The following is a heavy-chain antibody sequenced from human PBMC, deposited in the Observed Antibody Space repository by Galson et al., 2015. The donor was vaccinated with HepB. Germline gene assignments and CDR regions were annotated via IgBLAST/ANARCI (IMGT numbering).Heavy chain of an antibody. CDR3: ARLPVGATGMYYFDY. V-gene: IGHV6-1*01. Sequence: CAISGDSVSSNSASWNWIRQSPSRGLEWLGRAYYRSEWYNDYAVSVESRITINPDTSRNQFSLQLNSVTPEDTAVYYCARLPVGATGMYYFDYWGQGTLVTVSS. D-gene: IGHD1-26*01. J-gene: IGHJ4*02. CDR2: AYYRSEWYN. CDR1: GDSVSSNSAS.